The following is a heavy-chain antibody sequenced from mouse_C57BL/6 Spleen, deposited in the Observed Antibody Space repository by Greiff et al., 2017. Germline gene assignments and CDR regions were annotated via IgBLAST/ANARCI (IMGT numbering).Heavy chain of an antibody. CDR2: INRGSGYT. V-gene: IGHV1-4*01. D-gene: IGHD2-4*01. J-gene: IGHJ2*01. Sequence: QVQLQQSGAELARPGASVKMSCKASGYTFTSYTMHWVKQRPGQGLEWVGYINRGSGYTKYYQKFKDKATLTAGKSSSTAYMQLSSLTSEDSAVYYCARSNDYDVFFDYWGPGTTLTVSS. CDR3: ARSNDYDVFFDY. CDR1: GYTFTSYT.